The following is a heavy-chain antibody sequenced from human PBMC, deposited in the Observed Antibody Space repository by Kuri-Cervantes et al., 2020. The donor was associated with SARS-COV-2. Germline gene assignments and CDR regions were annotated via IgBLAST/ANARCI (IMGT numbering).Heavy chain of an antibody. CDR2: INHSGST. CDR3: ARTLPRYCSSTSCGRNWFDP. D-gene: IGHD2-2*01. CDR1: GFSVSSNF. Sequence: GSLRLSCAAAGFSVSSNFMSWVRQPPGKGLEWIGEINHSGSTNYNPSLKSRVTISVDTSKNQLSLKLSSVTAADTAVYYCARTLPRYCSSTSCGRNWFDPWGQGTLVTVSS. V-gene: IGHV4-34*01. J-gene: IGHJ5*02.